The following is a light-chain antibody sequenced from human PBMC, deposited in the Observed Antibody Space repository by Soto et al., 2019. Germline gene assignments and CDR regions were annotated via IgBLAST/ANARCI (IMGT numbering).Light chain of an antibody. J-gene: IGKJ1*01. CDR2: LGS. CDR3: MQALQTEWM. CDR1: QSLLHSNGYNY. V-gene: IGKV2-28*01. Sequence: DIVMTQSPLSLPVTPGEPASISCRSSQSLLHSNGYNYLDWYLQKPGQSPQLLIYLGSNRASGVPDRFSGSGSGTDFTLKISRVEDEDVGVYYCMQALQTEWMLGQGTKVDIK.